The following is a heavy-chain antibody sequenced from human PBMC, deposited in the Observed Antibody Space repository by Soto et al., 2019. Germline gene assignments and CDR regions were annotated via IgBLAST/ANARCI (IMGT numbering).Heavy chain of an antibody. J-gene: IGHJ6*03. Sequence: SETLSLTCTVSGGSIRSYCWTWIRQPPGEGLEWIGCICNSGSTNYNPSLKSRVTISVDTQMNQFSLQLSSVTVADTAVYYCARYMYSWARAHSPPLYCYMDVWGKGTTVTVSS. D-gene: IGHD1-26*01. CDR1: GGSIRSYC. CDR3: ARYMYSWARAHSPPLYCYMDV. CDR2: ICNSGST. V-gene: IGHV4-59*08.